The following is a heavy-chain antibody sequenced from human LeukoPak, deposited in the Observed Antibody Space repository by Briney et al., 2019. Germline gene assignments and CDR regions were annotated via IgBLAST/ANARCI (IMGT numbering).Heavy chain of an antibody. CDR2: IYYSGST. J-gene: IGHJ3*02. CDR3: ARHWRYSSSFDI. CDR1: GDSISSYY. Sequence: PSETLSLTCSVSGDSISSYYWSWIRQPPGKGLEWIGYIYYSGSTNYNPSLKSRVTISVDTSKNQFSLKLSSVTAADTAVYYCARHWRYSSSFDIWGQGTMVTVSS. D-gene: IGHD6-13*01. V-gene: IGHV4-59*08.